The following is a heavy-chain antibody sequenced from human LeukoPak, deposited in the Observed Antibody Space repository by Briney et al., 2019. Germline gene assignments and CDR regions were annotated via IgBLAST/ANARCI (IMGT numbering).Heavy chain of an antibody. CDR3: ARDPVAASKNIT. V-gene: IGHV4-38-2*02. Sequence: SETLSLTCAVSGYSISNGFYWGWIRQPPGKGLEWIGSIFHSGNSYYNPSLQSRVTISVDTSKNQFSLKLRSVTAADTAMYYCARDPVAASKNITWGQGTLVTVSS. CDR1: GYSISNGFY. D-gene: IGHD6-19*01. J-gene: IGHJ5*02. CDR2: IFHSGNS.